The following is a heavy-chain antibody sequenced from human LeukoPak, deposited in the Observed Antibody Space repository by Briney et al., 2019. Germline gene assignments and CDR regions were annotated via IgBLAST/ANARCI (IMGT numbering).Heavy chain of an antibody. D-gene: IGHD4-11*01. V-gene: IGHV4-59*01. Sequence: PSETLSLTCTVSGGSISSYYWSWTRKPPGKGLEWIGYIYYSGSTDYNPSLKSRVTISVDTSKNQFSLKLSSVTAADTAVYYCAREGVTKYYFDYWGQGTLVTVSS. J-gene: IGHJ4*02. CDR1: GGSISSYY. CDR2: IYYSGST. CDR3: AREGVTKYYFDY.